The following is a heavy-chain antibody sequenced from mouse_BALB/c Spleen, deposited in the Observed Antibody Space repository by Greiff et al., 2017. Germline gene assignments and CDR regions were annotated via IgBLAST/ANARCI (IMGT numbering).Heavy chain of an antibody. CDR2: INPSNGRT. CDR3: ARKRTITTATSYAMDY. V-gene: IGHV1S81*02. Sequence: QVQLQQSGAELVKPGASVKLSCKASGYTFTSYWMHWVKQRPGQGLEWIGEINPSNGRTNYNEKFKSKATLTVDKSSSTAYMQLSSLTSEDSAVYYCARKRTITTATSYAMDYWGQGTSVTVSS. J-gene: IGHJ4*01. CDR1: GYTFTSYW. D-gene: IGHD1-2*01.